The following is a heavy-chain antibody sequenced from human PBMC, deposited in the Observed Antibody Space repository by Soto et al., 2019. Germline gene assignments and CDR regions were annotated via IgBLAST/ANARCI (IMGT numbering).Heavy chain of an antibody. J-gene: IGHJ6*03. CDR2: INPNGGVT. D-gene: IGHD1-26*01. V-gene: IGHV1-2*04. Sequence: QVQLVQSGAEVKKPGASVTVSCRSSGDTFNDYYIHWVRQAPGQGREWMGWINPNGGVTKYAQKFQGWVSMTRDTSIRTVYMQLSRLRSDETAVYYCARESGGAPATLDYYYFYMDVWGTGTTVTVSS. CDR1: GDTFNDYY. CDR3: ARESGGAPATLDYYYFYMDV.